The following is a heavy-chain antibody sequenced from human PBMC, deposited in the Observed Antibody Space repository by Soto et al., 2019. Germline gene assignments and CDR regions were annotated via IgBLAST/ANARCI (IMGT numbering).Heavy chain of an antibody. CDR2: IIPIFGTA. Sequence: SVKVSCKASGGTFSSYAISWVRQAPGQGLEWMGGIIPIFGTANYAQKFQGRVTITADESTSTAYMELSSLRSEETAVYYCASDYGPDGRIDVWGQGTTVTVSS. J-gene: IGHJ6*02. CDR3: ASDYGPDGRIDV. CDR1: GGTFSSYA. D-gene: IGHD3-10*01. V-gene: IGHV1-69*13.